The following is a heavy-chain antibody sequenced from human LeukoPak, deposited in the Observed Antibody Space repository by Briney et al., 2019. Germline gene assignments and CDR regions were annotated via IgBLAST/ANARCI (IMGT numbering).Heavy chain of an antibody. Sequence: GGSLRLSCAASGFTVSSNYMSWVRQAPGKGLEWVSTISADGGSTDYADSVKGRFSIFRDNSGQTLYLQMNSLRAGDTAIYYCAGDQRYWGQGTLVIVSS. D-gene: IGHD5-24*01. CDR3: AGDQRY. CDR1: GFTVSSNY. CDR2: ISADGGST. V-gene: IGHV3-23*01. J-gene: IGHJ4*02.